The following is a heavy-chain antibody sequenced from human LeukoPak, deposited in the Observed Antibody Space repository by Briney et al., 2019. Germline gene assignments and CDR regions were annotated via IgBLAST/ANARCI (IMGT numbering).Heavy chain of an antibody. J-gene: IGHJ6*03. CDR2: IIPIFATA. V-gene: IGHV1-69*13. D-gene: IGHD5-18*01. Sequence: ASVKVSCKASGYTFTSYGISWVRQAPGQGLEWMGGIIPIFATANFAQKFQGRVTITADESTSTAYMELSSLKSEDTAVYYCARGGSGHSYGFDYYYYYYMDVWGKGTTVTVSS. CDR3: ARGGSGHSYGFDYYYYYYMDV. CDR1: GYTFTSYG.